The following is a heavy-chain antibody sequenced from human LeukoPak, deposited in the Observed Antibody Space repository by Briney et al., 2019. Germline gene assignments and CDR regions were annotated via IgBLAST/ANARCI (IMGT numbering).Heavy chain of an antibody. V-gene: IGHV3-23*01. D-gene: IGHD2-2*02. CDR3: AKDSVLCGSTSCYTSDY. Sequence: GGSLRLSCAVSGFTFGRYAMSWVRQAPGKGLEWVSTVSSSADNTYYADSVKGRFTISRDNSKKTLYLQMHSLRAEDTAVYYCAKDSVLCGSTSCYTSDYWGQGTLVTVSS. CDR1: GFTFGRYA. J-gene: IGHJ4*02. CDR2: VSSSADNT.